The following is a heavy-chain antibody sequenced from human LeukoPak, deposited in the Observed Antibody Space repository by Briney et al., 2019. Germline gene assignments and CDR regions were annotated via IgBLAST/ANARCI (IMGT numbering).Heavy chain of an antibody. J-gene: IGHJ4*02. D-gene: IGHD3-3*02. V-gene: IGHV3-30-3*01. CDR2: ISHDASKE. Sequence: GGSLRLSCAASGFAFSNYAMHWIRQAPGMGLEWVAGISHDASKEESADSVKGRLTISRDNSKNTLFLQMNSLRAEDTAVYYCARELEGLDGGSAYYHFSRFDYWGQGALVTVSS. CDR3: ARELEGLDGGSAYYHFSRFDY. CDR1: GFAFSNYA.